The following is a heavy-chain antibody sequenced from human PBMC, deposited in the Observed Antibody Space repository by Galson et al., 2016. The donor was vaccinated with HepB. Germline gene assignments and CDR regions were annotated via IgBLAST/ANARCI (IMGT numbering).Heavy chain of an antibody. D-gene: IGHD2-2*01. CDR3: AGGWGFCSSTTCYGGAFDY. CDR1: GGSISSGSYY. Sequence: TLSLTCNVSGGSISSGSYYWNWIRQTAGKGLEWIGRLYTNGRTNYHPSLGSRVTIPVDTSKNQFSLKLNSVTAADTAIYYCAGGWGFCSSTTCYGGAFDYWGLGTLVTVSS. V-gene: IGHV4-61*02. CDR2: LYTNGRT. J-gene: IGHJ4*02.